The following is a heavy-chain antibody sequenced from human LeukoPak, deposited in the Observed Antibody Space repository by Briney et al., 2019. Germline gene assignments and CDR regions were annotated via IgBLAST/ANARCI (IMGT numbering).Heavy chain of an antibody. CDR3: ARHQGTSGYYPRPFDY. D-gene: IGHD3-22*01. CDR2: VYTRGTT. J-gene: IGHJ4*02. CDR1: GGSISSGSYY. Sequence: SETLSLTCTVSGGSISSGSYYWSWIRQPAGKGLEWIGRVYTRGTTNYNPSLKSRVTISVDTSKNQFSLKLSSVTAAETAVYYCARHQGTSGYYPRPFDYWGQGALVTVSS. V-gene: IGHV4-61*02.